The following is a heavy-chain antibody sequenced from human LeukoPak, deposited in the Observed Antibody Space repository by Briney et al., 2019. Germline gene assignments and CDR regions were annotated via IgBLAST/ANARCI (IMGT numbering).Heavy chain of an antibody. D-gene: IGHD3-3*01. V-gene: IGHV3-7*01. CDR1: GLTFSNYW. CDR2: IKQDGSEK. J-gene: IGHJ4*02. Sequence: GGSLRLSCAASGLTFSNYWMSWVRQAPGKGLEWVANIKQDGSEKYYVDSVKGRFTISRDNAKNSLYVQMNSLRAEDTAVYYCVRWVYDFWGGYYAFDYWGQGTLVTVSS. CDR3: VRWVYDFWGGYYAFDY.